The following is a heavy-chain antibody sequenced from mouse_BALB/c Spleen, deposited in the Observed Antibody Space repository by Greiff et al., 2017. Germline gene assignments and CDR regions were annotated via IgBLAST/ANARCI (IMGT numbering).Heavy chain of an antibody. CDR1: GFSLSTSGMG. J-gene: IGHJ4*01. CDR2: IWWDDDK. CDR3: ARIIYYYGSRYAMDY. V-gene: IGHV8-8*01. D-gene: IGHD1-1*01. Sequence: QVTLKVSGPGILQPSQTLSLTCSFSGFSLSTSGMGVGWIRQPSGKGLEWLAHIWWDDDKRYNPALKSRLTISKDTSSNQVFLKIASVDTADTATYYCARIIYYYGSRYAMDYWGQGTSVTVSS.